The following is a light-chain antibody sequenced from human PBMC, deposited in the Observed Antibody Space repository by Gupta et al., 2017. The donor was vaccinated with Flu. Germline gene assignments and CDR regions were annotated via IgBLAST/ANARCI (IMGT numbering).Light chain of an antibody. Sequence: EIVLTQSPATLSLSPGERATLSCRASQSVSSYLAWYQQKPGQAPRLLIYDASNRATGIPARFSGSGSGTDLTLTISSREQEDFAVYYCQQRSNWPLWTFGQGTKVEIK. CDR3: QQRSNWPLWT. CDR2: DAS. CDR1: QSVSSY. J-gene: IGKJ1*01. V-gene: IGKV3-11*01.